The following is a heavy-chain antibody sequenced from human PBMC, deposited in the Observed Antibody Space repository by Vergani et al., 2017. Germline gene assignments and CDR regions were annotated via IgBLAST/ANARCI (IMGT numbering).Heavy chain of an antibody. D-gene: IGHD5-12*01. CDR1: GFTVSSNY. J-gene: IGHJ4*02. V-gene: IGHV3-53*02. CDR2: IYSGGST. CDR3: ARGSDSGYDYFDY. Sequence: EVQLVETGGGLIQPGGSLRLSCAASGFTVSSNYMSWVRQAPGKGLEWVSVIYSGGSTYYADSVKGRFTISRDNSKNMLYLQMNSLRAEDTAVYYCARGSDSGYDYFDYWGQGTLVTVSS.